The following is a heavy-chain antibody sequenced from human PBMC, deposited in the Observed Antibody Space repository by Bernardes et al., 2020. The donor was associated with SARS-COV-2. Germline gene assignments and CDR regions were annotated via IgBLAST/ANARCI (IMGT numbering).Heavy chain of an antibody. Sequence: ASVKVSCKTSGYLFTSYTYTWVRQAPGQGLEWMGWVSPHSHNTKYRQEFEGRVTLTTDTATDTAYMELTSLRSDDTAVYYCARGGYDFWSGFGDFDFWGQGTLVTVSS. V-gene: IGHV1-18*04. CDR2: VSPHSHNT. J-gene: IGHJ4*02. CDR1: GYLFTSYT. D-gene: IGHD3-3*01. CDR3: ARGGYDFWSGFGDFDF.